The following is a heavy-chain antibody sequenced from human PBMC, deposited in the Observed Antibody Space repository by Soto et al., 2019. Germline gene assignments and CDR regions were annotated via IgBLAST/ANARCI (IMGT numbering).Heavy chain of an antibody. D-gene: IGHD6-19*01. CDR2: ISGSGGST. CDR1: GFTFSSYA. CDR3: EKTVAGTGGNY. J-gene: IGHJ4*02. V-gene: IGHV3-23*01. Sequence: PGGSLRLSCAASGFTFSSYAMSWVRQAPGKGLEWVSAISGSGGSTYYADSVKGRFTVSRDNSKNTLYLQMNSLRAEDTAVYYCEKTVAGTGGNYWGQGTLVTVSS.